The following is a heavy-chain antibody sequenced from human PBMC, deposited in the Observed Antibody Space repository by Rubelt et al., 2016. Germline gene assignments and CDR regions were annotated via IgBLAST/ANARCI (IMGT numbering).Heavy chain of an antibody. J-gene: IGHJ4*02. CDR2: IYSGGST. Sequence: EVQLVESGGGLIQPGGSLRLSCAASGFTVSSNDMNWVRQAPGKGLEWVSVIYSGGSTYYADSVKGRFTISRDNSKNTLYLQMNSLRAEDTAVYYCGRAPSNYYLDCWGQGTLVTVSS. CDR1: GFTVSSND. CDR3: GRAPSNYYLDC. V-gene: IGHV3-53*01.